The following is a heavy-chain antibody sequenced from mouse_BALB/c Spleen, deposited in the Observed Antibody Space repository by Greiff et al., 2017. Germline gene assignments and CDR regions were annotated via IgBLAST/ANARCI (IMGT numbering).Heavy chain of an antibody. CDR1: GFTFSSYA. CDR3: ARGRNGRDYFDY. J-gene: IGHJ2*01. CDR2: ISSGGST. V-gene: IGHV5-6-5*01. Sequence: EVKLEESGGGLVKPGGSLKLSCAASGFTFSSYAMSWVRQTPEKRLEWVASISSGGSTYYPDSVKGRFTISRDNARNILYLQMSSLRSEDTAMYYCARGRNGRDYFDYWGQGTTLTVSS. D-gene: IGHD1-1*02.